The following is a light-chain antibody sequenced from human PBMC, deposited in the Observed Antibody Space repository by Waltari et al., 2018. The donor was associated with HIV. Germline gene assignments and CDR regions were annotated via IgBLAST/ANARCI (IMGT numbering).Light chain of an antibody. CDR2: RVS. CDR3: MQGVRWPYT. V-gene: IGKV2-30*01. Sequence: VVLTQSPVFLPVTLVQPASISCRSNQSLVFSDGNTYLNWFQQRLGQSPKRLIYRVSDRDSGVPDRFSSSGSDTDFTLKLSRVEADEVAVYYCMQGVRWPYTFGQGTRLEIK. CDR1: QSLVFSDGNTY. J-gene: IGKJ5*01.